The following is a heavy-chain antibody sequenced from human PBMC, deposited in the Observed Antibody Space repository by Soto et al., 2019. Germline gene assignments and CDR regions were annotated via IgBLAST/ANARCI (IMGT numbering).Heavy chain of an antibody. CDR1: GYSFSDYD. CDR2: MNPNSGNT. Sequence: QVQLVQSGAEVKKPGASVKVSCKASGYSFSDYDINWVRQATGQGPEGMGWMNPNSGNTGYAQKFQGRVTLTRNTSINTAYMELSSLGSEDTAVYYCARENRYNWNDEGWFDPWGQGTLVTVSS. CDR3: ARENRYNWNDEGWFDP. V-gene: IGHV1-8*01. D-gene: IGHD1-20*01. J-gene: IGHJ5*02.